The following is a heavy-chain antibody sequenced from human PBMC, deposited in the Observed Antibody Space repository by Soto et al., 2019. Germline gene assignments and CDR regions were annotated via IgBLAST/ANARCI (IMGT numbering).Heavy chain of an antibody. Sequence: GGSVRLSCAASGFTCSDYYMSWIRQAPGKGLEWVSYISSSGSTIYYADSVKGRFTISRDNAKNSLYLQMNSLRAEDTAVYYCASADCRTPSCSDYRGPGPLVTVSS. CDR2: ISSSGSTI. V-gene: IGHV3-11*01. J-gene: IGHJ4*02. D-gene: IGHD2-2*01. CDR3: ASADCRTPSCSDY. CDR1: GFTCSDYY.